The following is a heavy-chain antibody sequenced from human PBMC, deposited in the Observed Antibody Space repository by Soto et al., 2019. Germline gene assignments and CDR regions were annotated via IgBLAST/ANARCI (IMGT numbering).Heavy chain of an antibody. CDR1: GFTFSSYS. CDR3: ARGGGGLYPVGGMDV. D-gene: IGHD3-10*01. Sequence: GGSLRLSCAASGFTFSSYSMNWVRQAPGKGLEWVSYISSSSSTIYYADSVKGRFTISRDNAKNSLYLQMNSLRDEDTAVYYCARGGGGLYPVGGMDVWGQGTTVTVSS. CDR2: ISSSSSTI. J-gene: IGHJ6*02. V-gene: IGHV3-48*02.